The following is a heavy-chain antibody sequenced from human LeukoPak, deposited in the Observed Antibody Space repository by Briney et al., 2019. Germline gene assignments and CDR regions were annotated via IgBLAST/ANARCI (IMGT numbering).Heavy chain of an antibody. J-gene: IGHJ4*02. CDR2: IIPIFGTA. CDR3: ARDDLWFGERGGLGDY. Sequence: SVKVSCKASGGTFSSYAFSWVRQAPGQGLEWMGGIIPIFGTANYAQKFQGRVTMTRDTSTSTVYMELSSLRAEDTAVYYCARDDLWFGERGGLGDYWGQGTLVTVSS. CDR1: GGTFSSYA. D-gene: IGHD3-10*01. V-gene: IGHV1-69*05.